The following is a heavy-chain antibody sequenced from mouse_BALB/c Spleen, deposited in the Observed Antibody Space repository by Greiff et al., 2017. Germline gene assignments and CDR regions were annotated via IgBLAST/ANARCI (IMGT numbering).Heavy chain of an antibody. J-gene: IGHJ3*01. CDR3: ARFGNYGGAWFAY. D-gene: IGHD2-1*01. CDR1: GYTFTSYV. V-gene: IGHV1-14*01. Sequence: VQLQQSGPELVKPGASVKMSCKASGYTFTSYVMHWVKQKPGQGLEWIGYINPYNDGTKYNEKFKGKATLTSDKSSSTAYMELSSLTSEDSAVYYCARFGNYGGAWFAYWGQGTLVTVSA. CDR2: INPYNDGT.